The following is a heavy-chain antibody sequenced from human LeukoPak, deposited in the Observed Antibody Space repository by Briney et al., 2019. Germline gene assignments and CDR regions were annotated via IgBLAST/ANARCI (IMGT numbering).Heavy chain of an antibody. J-gene: IGHJ4*02. CDR2: IIPIFGTA. D-gene: IGHD2-2*01. CDR3: ARASLDWSSTSCFVY. Sequence: GASVKVSCKASGGTFSSYAISWVRQAPGQGLEWMGGIIPIFGTANYAQKFQGRVTITADKSTSTAYMELSSLRSEDTAVYYCARASLDWSSTSCFVYWGQGTLVTVSS. CDR1: GGTFSSYA. V-gene: IGHV1-69*06.